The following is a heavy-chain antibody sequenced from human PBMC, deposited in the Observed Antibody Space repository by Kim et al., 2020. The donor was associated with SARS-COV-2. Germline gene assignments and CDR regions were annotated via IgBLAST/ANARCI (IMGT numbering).Heavy chain of an antibody. Sequence: GGSLRLSCAASGFTFSSYAMHWVRQAPGKGLEWVAVISYDGSNKYYVDSVKVRFTISRDNSKNTLDLQRNSLRAEDTAVDYCASVGSYYYGMDVWGQGTTVTVS. CDR3: ASVGSYYYGMDV. CDR2: ISYDGSNK. V-gene: IGHV3-30*04. D-gene: IGHD3-10*01. J-gene: IGHJ6*02. CDR1: GFTFSSYA.